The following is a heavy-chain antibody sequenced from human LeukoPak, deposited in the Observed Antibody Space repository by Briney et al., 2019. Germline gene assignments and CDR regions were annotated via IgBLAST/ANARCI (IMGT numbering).Heavy chain of an antibody. CDR1: GGSIRYSGHY. J-gene: IGHJ4*02. CDR2: IFYSGST. D-gene: IGHD5-18*01. V-gene: IGHV4-39*01. Sequence: KPSETLSLTCTVSGGSIRYSGHYWGWIRQPPGKGLEWIGSIFYSGSTYYNPSLKSRVTISVDTSKKQFSLKLSSVTAADTAVYYCASPGYSYGYGAFDFWGQGTLVTVSS. CDR3: ASPGYSYGYGAFDF.